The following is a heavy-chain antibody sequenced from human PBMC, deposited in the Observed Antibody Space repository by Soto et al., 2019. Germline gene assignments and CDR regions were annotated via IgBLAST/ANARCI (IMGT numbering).Heavy chain of an antibody. CDR1: GFTFSSYS. J-gene: IGHJ4*02. Sequence: GGSLRLSCAASGFTFSSYSMNWVRQAPGKGLEWVSSISSSNSYIYYADSVKGRFTISRDNAKNSLYLQMNSLRAEDTAVYYCARDPIYCSSTSCYIWGQGTLVTAPQ. CDR2: ISSSNSYI. D-gene: IGHD2-2*02. V-gene: IGHV3-21*04. CDR3: ARDPIYCSSTSCYI.